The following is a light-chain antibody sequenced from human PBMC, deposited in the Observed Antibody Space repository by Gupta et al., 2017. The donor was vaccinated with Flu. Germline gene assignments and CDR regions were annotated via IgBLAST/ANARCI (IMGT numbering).Light chain of an antibody. Sequence: EIIVMKSPATLSVSPGERATLSCRASQSVRSGLAWYQQKPGQAPRLLIYDASTRATGIPARFSGSGSVTEFARTISSLQSEDLAVYYCQQCDDWLTFGQGTKLEI. J-gene: IGKJ2*01. CDR1: QSVRSG. CDR2: DAS. V-gene: IGKV3-15*01. CDR3: QQCDDWLT.